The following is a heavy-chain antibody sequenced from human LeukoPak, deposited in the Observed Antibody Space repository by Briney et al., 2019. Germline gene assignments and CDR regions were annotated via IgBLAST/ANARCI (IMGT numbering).Heavy chain of an antibody. CDR2: IYTSGST. V-gene: IGHV4-4*07. J-gene: IGHJ3*02. CDR1: GGSISSYY. CDR3: ARGRRYYDSSGYYSAFDI. D-gene: IGHD3-22*01. Sequence: PSETLSLTCTVSGGSISSYYWSWIRQPAGKGLEWIGRIYTSGSTNYNPSLKSRVTMSVDTSKNQFSLKLRSVTAADTAVYYCARGRRYYDSSGYYSAFDIWGQGTMVTVSS.